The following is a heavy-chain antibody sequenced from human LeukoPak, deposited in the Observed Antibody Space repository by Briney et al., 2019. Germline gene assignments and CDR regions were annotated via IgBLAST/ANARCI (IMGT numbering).Heavy chain of an antibody. CDR1: GFTFDDYT. Sequence: PGGSLRLSCAASGFTFDDYTMYWVRQAPGKGLEWVSLISWDGGSTGYADSVEGRFTISRDNSKNSLYLQMNSLRIEDTALYYCAKSGYYDSSSYYLPIYYWGQGTLVTVSS. J-gene: IGHJ4*02. V-gene: IGHV3-43*01. CDR3: AKSGYYDSSSYYLPIYY. D-gene: IGHD3-22*01. CDR2: ISWDGGST.